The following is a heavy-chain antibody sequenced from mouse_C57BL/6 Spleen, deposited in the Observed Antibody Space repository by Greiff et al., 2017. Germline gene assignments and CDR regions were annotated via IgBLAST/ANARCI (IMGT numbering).Heavy chain of an antibody. D-gene: IGHD2-3*01. CDR1: GYTFTSYG. CDR3: ARGGDDGYYAMGY. Sequence: VQLQQSGAELARPGASVKLSCKASGYTFTSYGISWVKQRTGQGLEWIGEIYPRSGNTYYNEKFKGKATLTADKSSSTAYMELRSLTAEVSAVYFWARGGDDGYYAMGYWGQGTSVTVSS. V-gene: IGHV1-81*01. CDR2: IYPRSGNT. J-gene: IGHJ4*01.